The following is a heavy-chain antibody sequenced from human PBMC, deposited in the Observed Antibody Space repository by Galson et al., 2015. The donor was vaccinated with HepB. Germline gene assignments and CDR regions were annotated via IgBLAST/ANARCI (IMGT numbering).Heavy chain of an antibody. D-gene: IGHD3-10*01. CDR3: TRDRGVGLIRGSMNYYGMDV. V-gene: IGHV3-48*02. CDR1: GFIFYTYH. Sequence: SLRLSCAASGFIFYTYHMNWVRQAPGKGLEWVSYIGSVSSTIYYADSVKGRFTISRDNAKNSVYLQMNSLRDEDTAVYYCTRDRGVGLIRGSMNYYGMDVWGQGTTVTVSS. J-gene: IGHJ6*02. CDR2: IGSVSSTI.